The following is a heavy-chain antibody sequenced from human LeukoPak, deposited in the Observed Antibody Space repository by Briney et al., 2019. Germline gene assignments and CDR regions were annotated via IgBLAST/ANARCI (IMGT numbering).Heavy chain of an antibody. D-gene: IGHD5-18*01. Sequence: GGSLRPSCVASGFTFSGYWMSWVRQAPGEGLEWVANIKQDGGEFYYVDAVKGRFTISRDNAKNSLYLQMNRLRVDDTAVYYCARARGYSYNPLFDYWGQGTLVTVSS. V-gene: IGHV3-7*04. J-gene: IGHJ4*02. CDR3: ARARGYSYNPLFDY. CDR1: GFTFSGYW. CDR2: IKQDGGEF.